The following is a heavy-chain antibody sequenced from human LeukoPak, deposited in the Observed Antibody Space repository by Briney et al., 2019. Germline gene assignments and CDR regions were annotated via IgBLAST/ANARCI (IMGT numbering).Heavy chain of an antibody. CDR1: GGSISSGSYY. CDR2: IYTSGGT. D-gene: IGHD3-16*02. Sequence: TSETLSLTCTVSGGSISSGSYYWSWIRQPAGKGLEWIGRIYTSGGTYYNPSLKSRVSISVDTSKNQFSLKLSSVTAADTAVYYCAGDPPYYDSVWGSYRGGYFDYWGQGNLVTVSS. CDR3: AGDPPYYDSVWGSYRGGYFDY. V-gene: IGHV4-61*02. J-gene: IGHJ4*02.